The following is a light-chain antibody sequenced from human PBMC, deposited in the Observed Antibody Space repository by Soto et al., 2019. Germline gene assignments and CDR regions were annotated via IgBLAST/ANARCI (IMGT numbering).Light chain of an antibody. CDR1: QSVSTY. Sequence: EIVLTQSPATLSLSPGERATLSCRASQSVSTYVAWYQQKPGQAPRLLIYDASNRATGIPARFSGSGSGTDFTLTNSSLEPEDFAVYYCQQRSNWPPQGTFGQGTKVDIK. CDR3: QQRSNWPPQGT. V-gene: IGKV3-11*01. J-gene: IGKJ1*01. CDR2: DAS.